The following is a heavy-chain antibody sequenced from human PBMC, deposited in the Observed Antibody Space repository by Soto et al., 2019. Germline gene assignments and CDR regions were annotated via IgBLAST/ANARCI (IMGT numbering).Heavy chain of an antibody. D-gene: IGHD1-1*01. CDR1: GYAFTTYG. J-gene: IGHJ4*02. CDR2: ISAHNGNT. CDR3: ARGRYGDY. Sequence: QVHLVQSGAEVKKPGASVKVSCQASGYAFTTYGITWVRQAPGQGLEWMGWISAHNGNTNYAQKLPGRVTVTRDTSTSTAYMELRSLRSDDPAVYYCARGRYGDYWGQGALVTVSS. V-gene: IGHV1-18*01.